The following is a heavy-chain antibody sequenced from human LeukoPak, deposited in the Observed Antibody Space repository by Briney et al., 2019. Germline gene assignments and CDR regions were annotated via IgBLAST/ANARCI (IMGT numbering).Heavy chain of an antibody. CDR1: GYSLSSGYY. CDR3: ARGYSSSWLYYFYMDV. Sequence: TSETLSLTCTVSGYSLSSGYYWGWIRQPPGKGLEWIGSIYHSGSTYYNPSLKSRVTISVDTSKSQFSLKLSSVTAADTAVYYCARGYSSSWLYYFYMDVWGKGTTVTVS. J-gene: IGHJ6*03. D-gene: IGHD6-13*01. V-gene: IGHV4-38-2*02. CDR2: IYHSGST.